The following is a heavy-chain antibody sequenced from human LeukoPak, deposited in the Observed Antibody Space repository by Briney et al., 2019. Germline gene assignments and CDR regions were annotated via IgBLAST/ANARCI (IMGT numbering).Heavy chain of an antibody. D-gene: IGHD5-24*01. Sequence: GGSLRLSCTASGFTFSSYSMNWVRQAPGKGLEWVSSISSSSSYIYYADSVKGRFTISRDNAKNSLYLQMNSLRAEDTAVYYCARDGRMATTDTEQFDNWGQGTLVTVSS. V-gene: IGHV3-21*01. CDR1: GFTFSSYS. J-gene: IGHJ4*02. CDR2: ISSSSSYI. CDR3: ARDGRMATTDTEQFDN.